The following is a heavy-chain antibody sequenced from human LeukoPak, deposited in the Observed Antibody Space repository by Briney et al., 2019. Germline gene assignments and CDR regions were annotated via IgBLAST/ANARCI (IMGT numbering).Heavy chain of an antibody. Sequence: SETLSLTCTVSGGSVSSGTYYWSWIRQPPGTRLEWIGYIYYSGTTNYNPSFKSRVTMSVDTSKNQFSLKLTSVTAADTAVYYCARGAVVNGLDVWGQGTTVTVSS. J-gene: IGHJ6*02. V-gene: IGHV4-61*01. D-gene: IGHD3-16*02. CDR1: GGSVSSGTYY. CDR2: IYYSGTT. CDR3: ARGAVVNGLDV.